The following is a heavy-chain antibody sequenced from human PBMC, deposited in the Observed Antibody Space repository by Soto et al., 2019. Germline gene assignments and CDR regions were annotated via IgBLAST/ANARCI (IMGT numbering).Heavy chain of an antibody. V-gene: IGHV4-31*03. Sequence: QVQLQESGPGLVKPSQTLSLTCTVSGGSISSGGYYWSWIRQHPGKGLEWIGYIYYSGSTYYNPSLKSRVTISVDTSKNQFSLKLSSVTAADTAVYYCARDRGDDYSTNYYYYGMDVWGQGTTVTVSS. CDR2: IYYSGST. CDR3: ARDRGDDYSTNYYYYGMDV. CDR1: GGSISSGGYY. J-gene: IGHJ6*02. D-gene: IGHD4-17*01.